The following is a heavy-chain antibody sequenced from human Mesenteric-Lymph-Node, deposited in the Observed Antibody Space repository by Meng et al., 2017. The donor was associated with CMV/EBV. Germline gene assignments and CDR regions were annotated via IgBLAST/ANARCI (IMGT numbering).Heavy chain of an antibody. D-gene: IGHD3-10*01. CDR2: IFHSGTD. Sequence: SGGSMSPYHWRWIRQPPGKGLEWIGYIFHSGTDYYNPSLKSRVTISIETSKNQFSLKLSSVTAADTAVYFCARRAYGSATTAYFDDWGQGMLVTVSS. CDR1: GGSMSPYH. J-gene: IGHJ4*02. CDR3: ARRAYGSATTAYFDD. V-gene: IGHV4-59*08.